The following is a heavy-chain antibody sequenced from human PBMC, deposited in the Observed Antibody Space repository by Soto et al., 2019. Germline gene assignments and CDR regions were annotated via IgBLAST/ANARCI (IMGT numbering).Heavy chain of an antibody. CDR1: GNTFTSYG. CDR2: ISAYNGNT. D-gene: IGHD5-18*01. Sequence: ASVKVSCKASGNTFTSYGISWVRQAPGQGLEWMGWISAYNGNTNYAQKLQGRVTMTTDTSTSTAYMELRSLRSDDTAVYYCARVEDTARVLDYWGQGTLVTVSS. J-gene: IGHJ4*02. V-gene: IGHV1-18*01. CDR3: ARVEDTARVLDY.